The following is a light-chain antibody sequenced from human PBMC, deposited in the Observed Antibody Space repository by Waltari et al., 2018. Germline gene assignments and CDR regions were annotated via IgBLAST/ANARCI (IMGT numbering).Light chain of an antibody. Sequence: SYELTQPPSVSVSPGQTASITCSGDHLGNRYVSWYKQAPGQSPILVIYQDNKRPSGIPERFSGSNSGNTATLTISVTQAVDEADYSCQAWDSSSTVVFGGGTKLTVL. J-gene: IGLJ2*01. CDR1: HLGNRY. CDR2: QDN. V-gene: IGLV3-1*01. CDR3: QAWDSSSTVV.